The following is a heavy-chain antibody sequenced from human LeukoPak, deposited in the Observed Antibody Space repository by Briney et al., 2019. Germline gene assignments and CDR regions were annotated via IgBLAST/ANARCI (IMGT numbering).Heavy chain of an antibody. J-gene: IGHJ4*02. CDR2: ISSSGSTI. Sequence: GGSLRLSCAASGFTFSDYYMSWIRQAPGKGLEWVSYISSSGSTIYYADSVKARFTIARDNAKNSLYLEMHSLRAEDTAVYYCARFDPLFFDYWGQGTLVTVSS. CDR1: GFTFSDYY. CDR3: ARFDPLFFDY. V-gene: IGHV3-11*01.